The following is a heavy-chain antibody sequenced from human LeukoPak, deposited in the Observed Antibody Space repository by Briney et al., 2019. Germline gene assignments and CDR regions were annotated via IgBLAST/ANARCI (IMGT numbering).Heavy chain of an antibody. CDR2: ISSSSSYI. J-gene: IGHJ6*03. CDR3: ASVGQQLVRYYMDV. V-gene: IGHV3-21*01. D-gene: IGHD6-6*01. Sequence: GGSLRLSCAASGFTFSSYSMNWVRQAPGKGLEWVSSISSSSSYIYYADSVKGRFTISRDNAKNSLYLQMNSLRAEDTAVYYCASVGQQLVRYYMDVWGKGTTVTVSS. CDR1: GFTFSSYS.